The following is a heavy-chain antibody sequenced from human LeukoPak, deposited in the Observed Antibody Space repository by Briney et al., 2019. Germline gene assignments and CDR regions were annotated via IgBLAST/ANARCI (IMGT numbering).Heavy chain of an antibody. J-gene: IGHJ4*02. D-gene: IGHD2-2*01. Sequence: SETLSLTCAVSGGSISSSNWWSWVRQPPGKGLEWIGESNHTGSTNYNPSLKSRVTISVDTSKNQFSLKLTSLTAADTAVYYCARRLGTSASCSYKYWGQGTLVTVSS. CDR2: SNHTGST. CDR1: GGSISSSNW. V-gene: IGHV4-4*02. CDR3: ARRLGTSASCSYKY.